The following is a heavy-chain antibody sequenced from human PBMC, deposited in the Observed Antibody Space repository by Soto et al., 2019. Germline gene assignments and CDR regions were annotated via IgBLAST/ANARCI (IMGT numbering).Heavy chain of an antibody. CDR3: ARGGVDAAFDY. D-gene: IGHD5-12*01. Sequence: QVQLVQSGAEVKKPGASVKVSCKPSGYTFTTYSMHWVRQAPGQRLEWMGWINAGNGNTKYSQKFQGRVTITRDTSATTAYMELRSLRSEDKAVYYCARGGVDAAFDYLGQGTLVIVSS. CDR2: INAGNGNT. J-gene: IGHJ4*02. CDR1: GYTFTTYS. V-gene: IGHV1-3*01.